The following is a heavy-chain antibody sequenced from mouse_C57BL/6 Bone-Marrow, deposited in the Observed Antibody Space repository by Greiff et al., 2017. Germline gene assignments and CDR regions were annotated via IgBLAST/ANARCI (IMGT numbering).Heavy chain of an antibody. Sequence: EVHLVESGGGLVKPGGSLKLSCAASGFTFSDYGMHWVRQAPEKGLEWVAYISSGSSTIYYADTVKGRFTISRDNAKNTLFLQMTSLRSEDTAMYYCARQESNYYGSSYGFAYWGQGTLVTVSA. CDR1: GFTFSDYG. J-gene: IGHJ3*01. D-gene: IGHD1-1*01. V-gene: IGHV5-17*01. CDR3: ARQESNYYGSSYGFAY. CDR2: ISSGSSTI.